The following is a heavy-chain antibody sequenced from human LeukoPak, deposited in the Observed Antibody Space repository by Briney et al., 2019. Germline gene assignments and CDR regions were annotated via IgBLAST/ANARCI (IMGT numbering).Heavy chain of an antibody. J-gene: IGHJ4*02. D-gene: IGHD3-22*01. CDR2: IYYSGST. CDR1: GGSINSYY. V-gene: IGHV4-59*01. Sequence: SETLSLTCTVSGGSINSYYWSWIRHPPGKGLEWIGYIYYSGSTNYNPSLKSRVTISLDTSNNQVYLKLSSVTAADTAVYYCARDTSGYRRGSFDYWGQGTLVTVAS. CDR3: ARDTSGYRRGSFDY.